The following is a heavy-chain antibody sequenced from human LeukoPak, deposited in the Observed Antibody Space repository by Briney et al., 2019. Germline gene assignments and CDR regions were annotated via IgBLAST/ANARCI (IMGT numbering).Heavy chain of an antibody. J-gene: IGHJ4*02. CDR2: INRDESIT. D-gene: IGHD1-26*01. Sequence: GGSLRLSCAASGFTFSSYSMNWVRQAPGKGLEWVSHINRDESITNYADSVKGRFTISGDNAKNTLYLQMNSLRAEDTAMYYCARNAGGNYDYWGQGTLVTVSS. CDR1: GFTFSSYS. CDR3: ARNAGGNYDY. V-gene: IGHV3-74*01.